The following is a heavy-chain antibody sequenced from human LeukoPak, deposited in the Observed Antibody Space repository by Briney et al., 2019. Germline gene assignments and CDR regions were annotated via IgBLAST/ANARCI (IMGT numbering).Heavy chain of an antibody. D-gene: IGHD6-19*01. CDR3: ARLKRIAVAGRSDWFDP. Sequence: SETLSLTCTVSGGSISSSSYYWGWIRQPPGKGLEWIGEINHSGSTNYNPSLKSRVTISVDTSKNQFSLKLTSVTAADTAVYYCARLKRIAVAGRSDWFDPWGQGTLVTVSS. CDR2: INHSGST. V-gene: IGHV4-39*07. CDR1: GGSISSSSYY. J-gene: IGHJ5*02.